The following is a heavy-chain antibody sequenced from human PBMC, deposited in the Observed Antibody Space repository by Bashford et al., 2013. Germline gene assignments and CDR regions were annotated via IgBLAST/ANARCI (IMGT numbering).Heavy chain of an antibody. D-gene: IGHD1-20*01. CDR1: GFTFHTYA. Sequence: GSLRLSCAASGFTFHTYAMYWVRQAPGKGLEWVAVISYDGNNKDYSDSVKGRVTISRDNSKNMVYLQMNRLRAEDTAVYYCAKEGAISGTDRYHFDYWGQGTLVTVSS. J-gene: IGHJ4*02. V-gene: IGHV3-30-3*01. CDR2: ISYDGNNK. CDR3: AKEGAISGTDRYHFDY.